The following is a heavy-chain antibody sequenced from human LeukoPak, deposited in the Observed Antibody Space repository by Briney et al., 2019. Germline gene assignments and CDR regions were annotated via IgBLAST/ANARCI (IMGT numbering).Heavy chain of an antibody. Sequence: PGGSLRLSCAASGFTFSSYAMHWVRQAPGKGLEWVAVISYEGSNKYYADSVKGRFTISRDNSKNTLYLQMNSLRAEDTAVYYCARDRDSSGWYVDYWGQGTLVTVSS. CDR3: ARDRDSSGWYVDY. J-gene: IGHJ4*02. D-gene: IGHD6-19*01. CDR2: ISYEGSNK. CDR1: GFTFSSYA. V-gene: IGHV3-30-3*01.